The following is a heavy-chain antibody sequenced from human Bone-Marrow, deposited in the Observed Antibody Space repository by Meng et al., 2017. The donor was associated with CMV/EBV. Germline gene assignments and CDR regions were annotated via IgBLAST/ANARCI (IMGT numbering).Heavy chain of an antibody. D-gene: IGHD2-2*01. Sequence: GESLKISCAASGFTFSNAWMSWVRQAPGKGLEWVGRIKSKTDGGTTDYAAPVKGRFTISRDDSKNTLYLQMNSLRAEDTAVYYCARDRTVVVPVASIDHHYYYGMDVWGQGTTVTVSS. CDR3: ARDRTVVVPVASIDHHYYYGMDV. CDR1: GFTFSNAW. V-gene: IGHV3-15*01. J-gene: IGHJ6*02. CDR2: IKSKTDGGTT.